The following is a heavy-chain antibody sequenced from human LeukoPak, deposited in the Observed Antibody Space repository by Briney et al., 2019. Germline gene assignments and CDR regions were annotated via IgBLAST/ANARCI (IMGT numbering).Heavy chain of an antibody. CDR3: ARLAGEVKDL. Sequence: PGGSLRLSCAASGFTFSSYWMHWVRQAPGKGLVWVSHIKTDGSTTNYADSVKGRFTISRDNAKNTLYLQMNSPRVEDTALYYCARLAGEVKDLWGQGTWSPSPQ. CDR2: IKTDGSTT. D-gene: IGHD7-27*01. J-gene: IGHJ5*02. V-gene: IGHV3-74*01. CDR1: GFTFSSYW.